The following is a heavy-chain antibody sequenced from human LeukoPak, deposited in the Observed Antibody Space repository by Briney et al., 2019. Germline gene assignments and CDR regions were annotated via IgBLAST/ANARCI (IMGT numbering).Heavy chain of an antibody. V-gene: IGHV3-53*01. CDR2: IYSGGKT. D-gene: IGHD6-13*01. CDR3: AWQQVVRAAFDI. J-gene: IGHJ3*02. CDR1: GFTVSPNY. Sequence: GGSLRLSCAASGFTVSPNYMSWVRQAPGKGLEWVPVIYSGGKTYYADSVKGRFTISRDNSKNTLYLQMNSLRAEDTAVYYCAWQQVVRAAFDIWGQGTMVTVSS.